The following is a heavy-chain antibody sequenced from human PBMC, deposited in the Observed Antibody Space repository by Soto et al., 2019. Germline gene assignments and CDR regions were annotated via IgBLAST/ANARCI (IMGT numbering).Heavy chain of an antibody. D-gene: IGHD3-22*01. CDR2: VYYSGST. V-gene: IGHV4-31*03. J-gene: IGHJ3*02. Sequence: TSETLSLSCTVSGGSISSGGYYWSWIRQHPGKGLEWIGYVYYSGSTYYNPSLKSRVTISVDTSKNQFSLKLSSVTAADTAVYYCARDRSDYSSGYYFGAFDIWCPGPMLTV. CDR3: ARDRSDYSSGYYFGAFDI. CDR1: GGSISSGGYY.